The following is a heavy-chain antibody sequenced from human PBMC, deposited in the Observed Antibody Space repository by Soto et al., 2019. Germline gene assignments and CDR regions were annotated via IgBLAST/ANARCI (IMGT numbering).Heavy chain of an antibody. CDR2: ISSSSSTI. V-gene: IGHV3-48*01. CDR1: GFTCSSYS. CDR3: ARERGYDNIWGTKPDY. Sequence: EVQLVESGGGLVQHGGSLRLSFVASGFTCSSYSMNWVSQAPGKGLERGSYISSSSSTIYYADSVKGRFTISRDNTKNSLYLQMNSLRAEVTAVYYCARERGYDNIWGTKPDYWGQGTLVTVSS. J-gene: IGHJ4*02. D-gene: IGHD3-16*01.